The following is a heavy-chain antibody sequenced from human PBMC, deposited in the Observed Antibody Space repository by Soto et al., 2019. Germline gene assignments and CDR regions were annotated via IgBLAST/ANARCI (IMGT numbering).Heavy chain of an antibody. V-gene: IGHV1-2*04. J-gene: IGHJ6*02. CDR3: SRCITIFGVVITPYYYGMDV. CDR2: INPNSGGT. Sequence: ASVKVSCKASGYTFTGYYMHWVRQAPGQGLEWMGWINPNSGGTNYAQKFQGWVTMTRDTSISTAYMELSSLRSDDTAVYYCSRCITIFGVVITPYYYGMDVWGQGTTVTVSS. D-gene: IGHD3-3*01. CDR1: GYTFTGYY.